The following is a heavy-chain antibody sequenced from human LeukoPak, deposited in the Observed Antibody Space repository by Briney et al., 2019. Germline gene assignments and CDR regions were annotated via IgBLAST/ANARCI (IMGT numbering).Heavy chain of an antibody. J-gene: IGHJ1*01. V-gene: IGHV3-48*01. CDR2: ISSSSTTI. CDR1: GFTFSSSW. CDR3: AKEIYGDSTGGRFQH. D-gene: IGHD4-17*01. Sequence: GGSLRLSCAASGFTFSSSWMTWVRQAPGKGLEWVSYISSSSTTIYYADPVKGRFTISRGNSKNTLYLQMNSLRAEDTAVYYCAKEIYGDSTGGRFQHWGQGTLVTVSS.